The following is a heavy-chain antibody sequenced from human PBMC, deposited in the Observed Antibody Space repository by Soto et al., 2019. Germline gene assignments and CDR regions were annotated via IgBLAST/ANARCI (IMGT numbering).Heavy chain of an antibody. CDR1: GYTFTSYG. D-gene: IGHD6-19*01. Sequence: ASVKFYCKASGYTFTSYGISWVRQAPGQGLEWMGWISAYNGNTNYAQKLQGRVTMTTDTSTSTAYMELRSLRSDDTAVYYCARDQGSSGWSSYYGMDVWGQGTTVTVSS. V-gene: IGHV1-18*04. J-gene: IGHJ6*02. CDR3: ARDQGSSGWSSYYGMDV. CDR2: ISAYNGNT.